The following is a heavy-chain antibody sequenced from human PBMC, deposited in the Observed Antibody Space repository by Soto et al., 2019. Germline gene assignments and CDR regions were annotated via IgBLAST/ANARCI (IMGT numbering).Heavy chain of an antibody. CDR2: LWYDGIKT. CDR3: ASSPPPPRYCSSTSCSNQDY. V-gene: IGHV3-33*08. CDR1: GFTLTYYG. D-gene: IGHD2-2*01. J-gene: IGHJ4*02. Sequence: GGSLRLSCAASGFTLTYYGIHWVRQAPGKGLEWVAVLWYDGIKTNYADSVKGRFTVSRDTSKSTLYLEMNSLRAEDTALYYCASSPPPPRYCSSTSCSNQDYWGQGTLVTVS.